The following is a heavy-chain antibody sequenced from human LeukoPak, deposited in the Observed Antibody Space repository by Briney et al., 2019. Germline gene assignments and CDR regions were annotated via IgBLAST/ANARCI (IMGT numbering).Heavy chain of an antibody. Sequence: GGSLRLSCAASGFTFTTYTMNWVRQAPGKGLEWVSSISGRSSRINYADSVKGRFTISRDNTKNSVYLRMNSLRDEDTAVYFCARDPRHTNSGYNLNEYWGQGTLVTVSS. CDR1: GFTFTTYT. D-gene: IGHD5-12*01. CDR3: ARDPRHTNSGYNLNEY. J-gene: IGHJ4*02. CDR2: ISGRSSRI. V-gene: IGHV3-21*06.